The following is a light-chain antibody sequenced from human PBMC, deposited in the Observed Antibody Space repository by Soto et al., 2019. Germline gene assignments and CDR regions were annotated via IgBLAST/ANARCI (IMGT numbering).Light chain of an antibody. J-gene: IGLJ3*02. Sequence: QSALTQPASVSGSPGQSITVSCTGTNTDVGGYNSVSWYQQRHGKSPRLMIYEVSNRLSGVSNRFSGSKSGNTASLTISGLQSEDEADYYCTSSTPTGALVFGSGTKLTVL. CDR1: NTDVGGYNS. CDR3: TSSTPTGALV. CDR2: EVS. V-gene: IGLV2-14*03.